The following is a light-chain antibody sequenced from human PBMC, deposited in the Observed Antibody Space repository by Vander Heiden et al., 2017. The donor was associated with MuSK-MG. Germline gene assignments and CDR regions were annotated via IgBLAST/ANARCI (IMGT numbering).Light chain of an antibody. Sequence: QSALTQPASVSGSPGPSITISCTGTSSDVGGYNYVSWYQQHPGKAPKLMIYDVSNRPSGVSNRFSGSKSGNTASLTISGLQAEDEADYYCSSYTSSSTLGVFGGGTKLTVI. CDR2: DVS. V-gene: IGLV2-14*03. CDR1: SSDVGGYNY. CDR3: SSYTSSSTLGV. J-gene: IGLJ2*01.